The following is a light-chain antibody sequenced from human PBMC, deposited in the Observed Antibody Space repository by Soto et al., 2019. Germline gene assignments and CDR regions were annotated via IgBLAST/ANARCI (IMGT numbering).Light chain of an antibody. J-gene: IGLJ1*01. Sequence: SYELTQPPSVSVSPGQTASIPCSGDKLGDKYAPWYQQRPGQSPVVVIYEDNKRPSGIPERFSGSNSGNTATLTISGTQATDEADYYCQAWDSSTNYVFGNGTKVTV. CDR2: EDN. V-gene: IGLV3-1*01. CDR3: QAWDSSTNYV. CDR1: KLGDKY.